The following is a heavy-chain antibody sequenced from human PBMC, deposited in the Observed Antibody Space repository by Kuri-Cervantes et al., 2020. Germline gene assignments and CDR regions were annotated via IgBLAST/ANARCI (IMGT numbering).Heavy chain of an antibody. J-gene: IGHJ6*03. CDR2: ISYDGGNK. CDR3: ARDGDITGTIYYYMDV. D-gene: IGHD1-20*01. CDR1: GLTFNTYD. Sequence: GECLKISCAASGLTFNTYDMHWVRQAPGKGLEGVAVISYDGGNKYYADSVKGRFTISRDNSKNTLYLQMNSLRAEDTAVYYCARDGDITGTIYYYMDVWGKGTTVTVSS. V-gene: IGHV3-30-3*01.